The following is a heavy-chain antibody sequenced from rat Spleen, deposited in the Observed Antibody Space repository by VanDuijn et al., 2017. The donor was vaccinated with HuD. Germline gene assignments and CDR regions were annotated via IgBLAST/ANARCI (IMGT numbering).Heavy chain of an antibody. D-gene: IGHD1-11*01. CDR1: GFTFSDYY. CDR3: TTAGLTTEGIVGRYYWYFDF. J-gene: IGHJ1*01. CDR2: ITNGGGSP. Sequence: EVQLVESGGGLVQPGRSMKLSCAASGFTFSDYYMAWVRQAPTKGLEWVASITNGGGSPYYRDSVKGRFTISRDNAKSTLYLKMDSLRSEDTATYYCTTAGLTTEGIVGRYYWYFDFWGPGTMVTVSS. V-gene: IGHV5-25*01.